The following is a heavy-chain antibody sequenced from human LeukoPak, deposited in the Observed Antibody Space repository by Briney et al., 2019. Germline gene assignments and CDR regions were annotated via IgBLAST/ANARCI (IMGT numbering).Heavy chain of an antibody. J-gene: IGHJ4*02. CDR2: IKQDGSEK. Sequence: GGSLRLSCAASGFTFSSYWMSWVRQAPGKGLEWVANIKQDGSEKYYVDSVRGRFTISRDNAKDSLYLQMNSLRAEDTAVYYCASASVAGTGGDYWGQGTLVTVSS. CDR1: GFTFSSYW. D-gene: IGHD6-19*01. V-gene: IGHV3-7*01. CDR3: ASASVAGTGGDY.